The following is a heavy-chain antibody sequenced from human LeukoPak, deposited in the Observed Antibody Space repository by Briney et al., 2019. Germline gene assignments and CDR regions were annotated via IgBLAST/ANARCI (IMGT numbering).Heavy chain of an antibody. CDR3: ARGYDSWDS. V-gene: IGHV3-48*03. Sequence: GGSLRLSCAASGFTFSSGEMNWVRQAPGKGLQWISYINTDGATIYYADSVKGRFTISRDNAKNSLYLQMNSLRAEDTAVYYCARGYDSWDSWGQGTLVTVSS. CDR2: INTDGATI. D-gene: IGHD3-16*01. CDR1: GFTFSSGE. J-gene: IGHJ4*02.